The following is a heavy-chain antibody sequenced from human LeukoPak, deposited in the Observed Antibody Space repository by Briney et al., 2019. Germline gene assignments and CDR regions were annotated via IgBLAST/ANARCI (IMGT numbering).Heavy chain of an antibody. V-gene: IGHV4-34*01. D-gene: IGHD7-27*01. Sequence: PSETLSLTCAVYGGSFSGYYWSWTRQPPGKGLEWIGEINHSGSTNYNPSLKSRVTISVDTSKNQFSLKLSSVTAADTAVYYCASGRGLPLGYWGQGTLVTVSS. CDR3: ASGRGLPLGY. J-gene: IGHJ4*02. CDR2: INHSGST. CDR1: GGSFSGYY.